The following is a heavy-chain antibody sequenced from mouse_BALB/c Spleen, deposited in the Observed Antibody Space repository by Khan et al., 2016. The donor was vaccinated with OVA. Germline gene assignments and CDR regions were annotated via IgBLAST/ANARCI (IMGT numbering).Heavy chain of an antibody. CDR2: IWGGGGT. D-gene: IGHD2-14*01. CDR3: ARTYYRDDGYYAMDY. J-gene: IGHJ4*01. V-gene: IGHV2-6-4*01. CDR1: GFSLSRYN. Sequence: VKLVESGPGLVAPSQSLSITCTVSGFSLSRYNIHWVRQPPGKGLEWLGMIWGGGGTDYNSTLKSRLIIRKDNSKSQVLLKMNSLQTYDTAMYYCARTYYRDDGYYAMDYWGQGTSVTVSS.